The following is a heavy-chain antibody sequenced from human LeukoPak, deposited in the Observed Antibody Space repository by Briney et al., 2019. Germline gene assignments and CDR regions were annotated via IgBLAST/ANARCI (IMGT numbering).Heavy chain of an antibody. J-gene: IGHJ4*02. CDR2: VYYSGST. Sequence: SETLSLTCTVPGGSISSYYWSWIRQPPGKGLEWIGYVYYSGSTNYNPSLKSRVTISVDTSKNQFSLKLSSVTAADTAVYYCARHKRSRDGYNFLDYWGQGTLVTVSS. D-gene: IGHD5-24*01. V-gene: IGHV4-59*08. CDR3: ARHKRSRDGYNFLDY. CDR1: GGSISSYY.